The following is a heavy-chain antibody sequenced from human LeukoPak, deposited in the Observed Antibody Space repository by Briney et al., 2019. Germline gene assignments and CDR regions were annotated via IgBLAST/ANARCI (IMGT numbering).Heavy chain of an antibody. CDR3: AKDKESRRYYYGMDV. J-gene: IGHJ6*02. V-gene: IGHV3-9*01. CDR2: ISWNSGSI. Sequence: GGSLRLSCAASGFTFDDYAMHWVRQAPGKGLEWVSGISWNSGSIGYADSVKGRFTISRDNAKNSLYLQMNSLRAEDTALYYCAKDKESRRYYYGMDVWGQGTTVTVSS. CDR1: GFTFDDYA. D-gene: IGHD3-10*01.